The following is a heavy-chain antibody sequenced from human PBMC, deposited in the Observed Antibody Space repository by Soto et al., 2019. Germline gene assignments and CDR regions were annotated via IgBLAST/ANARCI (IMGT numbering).Heavy chain of an antibody. D-gene: IGHD3-10*01. J-gene: IGHJ4*02. Sequence: QVQLVQSGAEVKKPGASVKVSCKASGYTFTAYYMHWVRQAPGQGLEWMGWINPNNGGTNYAQKFQGWVTMTRDTSINTVYMELNRLSSDDTAVYYCAREHYGSGKVFDYWGQGTLVTVSS. CDR3: AREHYGSGKVFDY. CDR1: GYTFTAYY. CDR2: INPNNGGT. V-gene: IGHV1-2*04.